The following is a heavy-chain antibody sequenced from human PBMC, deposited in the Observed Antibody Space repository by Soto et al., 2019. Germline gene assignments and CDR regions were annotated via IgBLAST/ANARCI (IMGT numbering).Heavy chain of an antibody. CDR1: GFTFTSSA. CDR3: AGGDIVVVPAAMDV. J-gene: IGHJ6*02. Sequence: QMQLVQSGPEVKKPGTSVKVSCKASGFTFTSSAVQWVRQARGQPLEWIGWIVVGSGNTNYAQKFQERVTVTGDMSTGTVYMELSSLRSEDTAVYYCAGGDIVVVPAAMDVWGQGTTVNVSS. D-gene: IGHD2-2*01. V-gene: IGHV1-58*01. CDR2: IVVGSGNT.